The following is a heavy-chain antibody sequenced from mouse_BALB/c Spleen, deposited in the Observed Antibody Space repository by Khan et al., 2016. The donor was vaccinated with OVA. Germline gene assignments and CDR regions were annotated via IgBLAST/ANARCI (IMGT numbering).Heavy chain of an antibody. V-gene: IGHV1-7*01. CDR1: GYTFNTYW. Sequence: QVQLQQSGAELAKPGASVRMSCKASGYTFNTYWMHWIKQRPGQGLEWIGYINTSTDYTEYNQKLKDKATLTTAKSYSTAYMQLSSRTYEDSAVYYGTRRGLYGSIGYWGQGTLVTVSA. J-gene: IGHJ3*01. D-gene: IGHD1-1*02. CDR2: INTSTDYT. CDR3: TRRGLYGSIGY.